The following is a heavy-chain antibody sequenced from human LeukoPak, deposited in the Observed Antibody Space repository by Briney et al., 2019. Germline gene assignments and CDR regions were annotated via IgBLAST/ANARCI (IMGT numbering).Heavy chain of an antibody. CDR2: IYHSGST. D-gene: IGHD3-16*01. CDR3: ARLRRLYFDY. CDR1: GGSISSGGYS. Sequence: SSQTLSLTCAVSGGSISSGGYSWSWIRQPPGKGLEWIGYIYHSGSTYYNPSLKSRVTISVDRSKNQFSLKLSSVTAADTAAYYCARLRRLYFDYWGQGTLVTVSS. J-gene: IGHJ4*02. V-gene: IGHV4-30-2*01.